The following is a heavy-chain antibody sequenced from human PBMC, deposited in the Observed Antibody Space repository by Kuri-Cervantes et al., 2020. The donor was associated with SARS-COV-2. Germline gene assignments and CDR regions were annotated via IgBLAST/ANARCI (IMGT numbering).Heavy chain of an antibody. CDR3: ARDPWLVLAFDI. V-gene: IGHV1-3*02. Sequence: ASVKVSCKASGYTFTSYAMHWVRQAPGQRLEWMGWSNAGNGNTKYSQEFQGRVTITRDTSASTAYMELSSLRAEDTAVYYCARDPWLVLAFDIWGQGTMVTVSS. CDR2: SNAGNGNT. CDR1: GYTFTSYA. D-gene: IGHD6-19*01. J-gene: IGHJ3*02.